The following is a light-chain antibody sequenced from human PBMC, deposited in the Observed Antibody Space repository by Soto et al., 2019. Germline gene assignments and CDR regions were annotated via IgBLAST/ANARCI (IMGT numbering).Light chain of an antibody. CDR3: AAWDDSLNSYV. Sequence: QSVLTQPPSASGTPGQRVTISCSGSRSNIDSNTVNWYQHLPGTAPKLLIYSNNQRPSGVPDRFSGSTSATSASLAISGLQSEDESDYYCAAWDDSLNSYVFGTGTKLTVL. CDR2: SNN. J-gene: IGLJ1*01. CDR1: RSNIDSNT. V-gene: IGLV1-44*01.